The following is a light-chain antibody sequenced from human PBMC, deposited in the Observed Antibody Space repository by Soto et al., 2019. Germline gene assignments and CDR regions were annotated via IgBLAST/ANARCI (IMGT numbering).Light chain of an antibody. CDR2: GAS. J-gene: IGKJ3*01. Sequence: DIQMTQSPSSLSASVGDRVTITCQASQDIRNSLNWYQQKPGKAPKLLISGASILESGVPSRFSGSGSGTDFSFTISSLQPQDIATYYCQQFDDLPFTFGTGTKLDL. CDR1: QDIRNS. V-gene: IGKV1-33*01. CDR3: QQFDDLPFT.